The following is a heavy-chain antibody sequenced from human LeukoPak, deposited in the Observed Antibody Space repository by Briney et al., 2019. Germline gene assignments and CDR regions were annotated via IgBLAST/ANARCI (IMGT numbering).Heavy chain of an antibody. CDR3: ARQRYYDFWSGPRPAFDI. V-gene: IGHV5-51*01. CDR2: IYPGDSDT. J-gene: IGHJ3*02. Sequence: GESLKISGQGSGSRFTSYWFGWGRQMPGKGLEGMGVIYPGDSDTSYSPSVQGQVTISADKSISTAYLQWSSLKASDTAMYYCARQRYYDFWSGPRPAFDICGQGTMVTVSS. CDR1: GSRFTSYW. D-gene: IGHD3-3*01.